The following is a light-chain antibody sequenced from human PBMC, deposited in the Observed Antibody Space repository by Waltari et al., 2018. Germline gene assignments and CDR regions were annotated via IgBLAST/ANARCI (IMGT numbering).Light chain of an antibody. CDR1: QSVSRA. CDR2: DAS. V-gene: IGKV3-20*01. J-gene: IGKJ1*01. CDR3: QKYVRLPAT. Sequence: EIALTQPPGTLSLSPGETATLSCRASQSVSRALAWYQQKPGQAPRLLIYDASTRATGIPDRFSGSGSGTDFSLTISRLEPEDFAVYYCQKYVRLPATFGQGTKVEIK.